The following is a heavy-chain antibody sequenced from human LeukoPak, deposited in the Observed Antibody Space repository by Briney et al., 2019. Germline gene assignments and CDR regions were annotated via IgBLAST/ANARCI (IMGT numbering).Heavy chain of an antibody. D-gene: IGHD2-2*01. Sequence: VKVSCKASGGTFSSYAISWVRQAPGQGLEWMGGIIPIFGTANYAQKFQGRVTITADKSTSTAYMELSSLRSEDTAVYYCARVVGGGDCSSTSCQNYYYYYYMDVWGKGTTVTVSS. CDR1: GGTFSSYA. V-gene: IGHV1-69*06. CDR3: ARVVGGGDCSSTSCQNYYYYYYMDV. CDR2: IIPIFGTA. J-gene: IGHJ6*03.